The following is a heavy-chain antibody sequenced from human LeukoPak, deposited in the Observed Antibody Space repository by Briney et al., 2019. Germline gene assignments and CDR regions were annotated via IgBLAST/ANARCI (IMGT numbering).Heavy chain of an antibody. J-gene: IGHJ4*02. D-gene: IGHD6-13*01. CDR1: GFTFSSYA. Sequence: PGGSLRLSCAASGFTFSSYAMSWVRQAPGKGLEWVAVISYDGSNKYYADSVKGRFTISRDNSKNTLYLQMNSLRAEDTAVYYCARDPGSSWYDYWGQGTLVTVSS. CDR3: ARDPGSSWYDY. V-gene: IGHV3-30*04. CDR2: ISYDGSNK.